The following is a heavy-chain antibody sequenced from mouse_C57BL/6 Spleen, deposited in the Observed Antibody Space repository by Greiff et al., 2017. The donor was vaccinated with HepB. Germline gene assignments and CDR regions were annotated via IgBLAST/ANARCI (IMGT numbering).Heavy chain of an antibody. D-gene: IGHD1-1*01. CDR2: ISSGSSTI. Sequence: EVKLVESGGGLVKPGGSLKLSCAASGFTFSDYGMHWVRQAPEKGLEWVAYISSGSSTIYYADTVKGRFTISRDNAKDTLFLQMNSLRSEDTAMYYCARDYGSSYVLFDYWGQGTTLTVSS. CDR3: ARDYGSSYVLFDY. J-gene: IGHJ2*01. V-gene: IGHV5-17*01. CDR1: GFTFSDYG.